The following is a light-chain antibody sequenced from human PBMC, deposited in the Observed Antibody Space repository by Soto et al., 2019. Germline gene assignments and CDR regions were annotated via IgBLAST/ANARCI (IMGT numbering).Light chain of an antibody. J-gene: IGKJ1*01. CDR1: QSISSG. V-gene: IGKV1-5*01. CDR3: QQYNTYPWT. Sequence: DIQMTQSPATLSASVGDRVTITCRASQSISSGLAWYQQKPGKVPKLLIDDASSLESGVPSRFSGSGSGPEFTLTISILQPDDFATYYCQQYNTYPWTFGQGTKVEIK. CDR2: DAS.